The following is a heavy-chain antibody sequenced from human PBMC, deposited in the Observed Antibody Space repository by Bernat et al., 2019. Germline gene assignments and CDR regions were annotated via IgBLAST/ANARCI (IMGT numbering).Heavy chain of an antibody. CDR3: ARNYYDSSGYFDY. Sequence: VQLVEAWGGFVQPWGFLRLSFSASGFTGSNNYLSWVRQAPGKGLEWVSVIYSGGSTYYADSVKGRFTISRDNSKNTLYLQMNSLRAEDTAVYYCARNYYDSSGYFDYWGQGTLVTVSS. V-gene: IGHV3-66*01. CDR2: IYSGGST. CDR1: GFTGSNNY. J-gene: IGHJ4*02. D-gene: IGHD3-22*01.